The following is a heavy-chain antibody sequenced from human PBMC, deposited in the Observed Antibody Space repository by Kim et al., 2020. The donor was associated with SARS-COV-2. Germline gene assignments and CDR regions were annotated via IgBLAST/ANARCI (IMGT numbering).Heavy chain of an antibody. J-gene: IGHJ4*02. CDR3: ARARIAAAGYDY. V-gene: IGHV2-70*01. Sequence: KYYSTSLKTRLTISKDTSKNQVVLTMTNMDPVDTATYYCARARIAAAGYDYWGQGTLVTVSS. D-gene: IGHD6-13*01. CDR2: K.